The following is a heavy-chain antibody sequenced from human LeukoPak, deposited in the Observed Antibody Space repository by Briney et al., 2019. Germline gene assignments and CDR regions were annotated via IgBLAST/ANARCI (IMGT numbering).Heavy chain of an antibody. J-gene: IGHJ5*02. V-gene: IGHV6-1*01. CDR2: IYYRSKWFN. CDR1: GDSVSRNSAV. D-gene: IGHD3-16*01. Sequence: SQTLSLTCAISGDSVSRNSAVWNCIRQSPSRGLEWLGRIYYRSKWFNDYAVSVKSRITIDPDTSKNQFSLQLNSVTPEDTAVYYCARALGKNWFDPWGQGTLVTVSS. CDR3: ARALGKNWFDP.